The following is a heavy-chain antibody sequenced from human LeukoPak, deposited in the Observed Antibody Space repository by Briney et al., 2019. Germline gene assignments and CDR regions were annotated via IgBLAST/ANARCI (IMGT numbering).Heavy chain of an antibody. Sequence: GRSLRLSCVASGFTFTSYAIHWVRQAPGKGLEWVAVISYDGSKKYYAGSVKGRFTASRDNSKNTVSLEMNSLRAEDTAVYYCARGVASAALDPWGQGTLVTVSS. CDR2: ISYDGSKK. CDR3: ARGVASAALDP. CDR1: GFTFTSYA. D-gene: IGHD6-13*01. V-gene: IGHV3-30-3*01. J-gene: IGHJ5*02.